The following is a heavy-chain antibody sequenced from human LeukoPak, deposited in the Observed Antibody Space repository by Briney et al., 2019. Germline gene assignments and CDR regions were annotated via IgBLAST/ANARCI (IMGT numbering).Heavy chain of an antibody. V-gene: IGHV4-59*12. CDR2: IYHSGST. J-gene: IGHJ4*02. CDR3: ARGTNDFWSGYPIFDY. CDR1: GGSISSYY. D-gene: IGHD3-3*01. Sequence: SETLSLTCTVSGGSISSYYWSWIRQPPGKGLEWIGYIYHSGSTYYNPSLKSRVTISVDRSKNQFSLKLSSVTAADTAVYYCARGTNDFWSGYPIFDYWGQGTLVIVSS.